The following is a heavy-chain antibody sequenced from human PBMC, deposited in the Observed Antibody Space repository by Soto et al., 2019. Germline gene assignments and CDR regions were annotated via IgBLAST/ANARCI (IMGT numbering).Heavy chain of an antibody. CDR1: GFTFGDYA. D-gene: IGHD2-15*01. CDR2: IRSKAYGGTT. Sequence: GGSLRLSCTASGFTFGDYAMSWVRQAPGKGLEWVGFIRSKAYGGTTEYAASVKGRFTISRDDSKSIAYLQMNSLKTEDTAVYYCTREVGYCSGGSCYSIKYYGMDVWGQGTTVTVS. CDR3: TREVGYCSGGSCYSIKYYGMDV. J-gene: IGHJ6*02. V-gene: IGHV3-49*04.